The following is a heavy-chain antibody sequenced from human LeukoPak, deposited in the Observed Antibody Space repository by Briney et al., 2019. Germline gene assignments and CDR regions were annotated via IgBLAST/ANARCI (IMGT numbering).Heavy chain of an antibody. J-gene: IGHJ4*02. Sequence: PSETLSLTCTVPGYSISSGYYWGWIRQPPGKGLEWIGSIYHSGNTYYNPSLKSRVTISVDTSKNQFSLKLNSVTAADTAVYFCARTLWQEVGYWGQGTLVTVSS. V-gene: IGHV4-38-2*02. CDR1: GYSISSGYY. CDR2: IYHSGNT. CDR3: ARTLWQEVGY. D-gene: IGHD2-21*01.